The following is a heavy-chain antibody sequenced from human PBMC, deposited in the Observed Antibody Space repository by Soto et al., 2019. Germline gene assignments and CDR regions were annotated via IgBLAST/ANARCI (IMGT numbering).Heavy chain of an antibody. Sequence: ASVKVSCKASGYTFTKYYIHWVRQAPGQGLEWMGIINPTGGSTNYAQKFQGRVTLTMDTSTSTAYMELSSLRSEDTAVYYCATAPPSHYDFWSGSPDYSGQGTLVTVSS. J-gene: IGHJ4*02. CDR1: GYTFTKYY. D-gene: IGHD3-3*01. CDR2: INPTGGST. CDR3: ATAPPSHYDFWSGSPDY. V-gene: IGHV1-46*01.